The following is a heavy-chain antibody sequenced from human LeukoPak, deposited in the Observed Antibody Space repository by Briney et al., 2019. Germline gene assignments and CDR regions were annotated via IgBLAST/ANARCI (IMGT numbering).Heavy chain of an antibody. CDR2: ISGSGGST. D-gene: IGHD3-3*01. V-gene: IGHV3-23*01. CDR1: GFTVSSNY. CDR3: AKDLTIFGVVIEGYFDY. Sequence: GGSLRLSCAASGFTVSSNYMSWVRQAPGKGLEWVSAISGSGGSTYYADSAKGRFTISRDNSKNTLYLQMNSLRAEDTAVYYCAKDLTIFGVVIEGYFDYWGQGTLVTASS. J-gene: IGHJ4*02.